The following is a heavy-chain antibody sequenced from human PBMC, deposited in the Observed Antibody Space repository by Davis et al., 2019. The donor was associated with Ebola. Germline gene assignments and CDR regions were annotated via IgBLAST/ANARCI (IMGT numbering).Heavy chain of an antibody. D-gene: IGHD4-17*01. CDR3: ARFETVTPFSPFEY. CDR1: GFTFSSYS. CDR2: VSSSSIYI. Sequence: GESLKISCAASGFTFSSYSMNWVRQAPGKGLEWVSSVSSSSIYIIYADSVKGRFTISRDNAKNSLYLQMNSLRAEDTAVYYCARFETVTPFSPFEYWGQGTLVTVSS. V-gene: IGHV3-21*01. J-gene: IGHJ4*02.